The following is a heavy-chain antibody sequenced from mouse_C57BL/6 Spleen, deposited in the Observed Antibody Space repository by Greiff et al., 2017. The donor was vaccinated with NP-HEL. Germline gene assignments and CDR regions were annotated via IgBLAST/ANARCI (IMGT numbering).Heavy chain of an antibody. D-gene: IGHD2-4*01. J-gene: IGHJ4*01. CDR1: GYAFSSSW. Sequence: LVESGPELVKPGASVKISCKASGYAFSSSWMNWVKQRPGKGLEWIGGIYPGDGDTNYNGKFKGKATLTADKSSSTAYMQLSSLTSEDSAVYFCARNYYDYDDYAMDYWGQGTSVTVSS. CDR3: ARNYYDYDDYAMDY. V-gene: IGHV1-82*01. CDR2: IYPGDGDT.